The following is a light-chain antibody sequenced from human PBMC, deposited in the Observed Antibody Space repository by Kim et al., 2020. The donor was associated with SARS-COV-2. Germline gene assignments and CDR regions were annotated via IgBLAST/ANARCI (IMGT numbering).Light chain of an antibody. CDR2: DAS. J-gene: IGKJ4*01. CDR1: QNSDTY. Sequence: SQGERATLSCRASQNSDTYLAWYQQRPGQAPRLLVYDASNRATGVPDRFSGSGSGTDFTLTISSLEPEDFSLYYCQQRNSWPPAVTFGGGTKLEI. V-gene: IGKV3-11*01. CDR3: QQRNSWPPAVT.